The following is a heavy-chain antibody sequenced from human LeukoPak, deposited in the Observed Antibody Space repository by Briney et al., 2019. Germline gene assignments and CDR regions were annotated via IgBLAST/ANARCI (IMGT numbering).Heavy chain of an antibody. CDR3: AVGRSY. CDR1: GYSISSGYY. V-gene: IGHV4-38-2*02. CDR2: IYHSGGT. Sequence: SETLSLTCTVSGYSISSGYYWGWIRQPPGKGLEWIGSIYHSGGTHYNPSLQSRVTISVDTSRNQFSLNLTSVTAADTAVYYCAVGRSYWGQGNPVTVSS. J-gene: IGHJ4*02.